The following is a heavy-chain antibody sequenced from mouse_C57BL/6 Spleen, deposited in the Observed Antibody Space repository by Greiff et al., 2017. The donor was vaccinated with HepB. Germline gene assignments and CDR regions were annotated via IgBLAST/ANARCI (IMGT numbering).Heavy chain of an antibody. CDR1: GYSFTGYY. Sequence: EVQLQQSGPELVKPGASVKISCKASGYSFTGYYMNWVKQSPEKSLEWIGEINPSTGGTTYNQKFKAKATLTVDKSSSTAYMQLKSLTSEDSAVYYCARRGYSNPWDYWGQGTSVTVSS. CDR3: ARRGYSNPWDY. V-gene: IGHV1-42*01. J-gene: IGHJ4*01. CDR2: INPSTGGT. D-gene: IGHD2-5*01.